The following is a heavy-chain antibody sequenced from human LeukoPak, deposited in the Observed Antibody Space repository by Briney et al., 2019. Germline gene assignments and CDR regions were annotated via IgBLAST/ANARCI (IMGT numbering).Heavy chain of an antibody. J-gene: IGHJ4*02. Sequence: PGGSLRLACSAYGFTFSSYWMHWVRQAPGKGLVWVSRINSDDSSTSYADSVKGRFTISRANAKNTLYLQTNSLRAEDTAGYYCARGYSGYDFDYWGQGTLVTLSS. D-gene: IGHD5-12*01. CDR2: INSDDSST. V-gene: IGHV3-74*01. CDR1: GFTFSSYW. CDR3: ARGYSGYDFDY.